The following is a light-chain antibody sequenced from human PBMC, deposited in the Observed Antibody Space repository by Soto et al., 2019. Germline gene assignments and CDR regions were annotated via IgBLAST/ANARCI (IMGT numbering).Light chain of an antibody. V-gene: IGKV3-11*01. CDR3: QQYGTSPT. CDR1: LSLSTY. J-gene: IGKJ1*01. Sequence: DIVLTQSPATLSLSPGERATLSCRASLSLSTYLAWYQQKPGQAPRLLIYDASIRATGIPARFSGSGSGTDFTLTISSLEPEDFAVYFCQQYGTSPTFGQGTKVEIK. CDR2: DAS.